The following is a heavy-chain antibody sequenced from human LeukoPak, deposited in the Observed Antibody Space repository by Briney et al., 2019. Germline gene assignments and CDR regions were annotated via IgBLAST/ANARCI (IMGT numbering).Heavy chain of an antibody. V-gene: IGHV5-51*01. J-gene: IGHJ4*02. CDR2: IYPGDSDA. CDR1: GYTFTNYW. D-gene: IGHD2-2*01. CDR3: ARRPRGVCSSTSCYVDY. Sequence: GESLKISCKGFGYTFTNYWIGWVRQMPGKGLEWMGIIYPGDSDARYSPSFQGQVTISADKPITTAYLQWSSLKASDTAIYYCARRPRGVCSSTSCYVDYWGQGTLVTVSS.